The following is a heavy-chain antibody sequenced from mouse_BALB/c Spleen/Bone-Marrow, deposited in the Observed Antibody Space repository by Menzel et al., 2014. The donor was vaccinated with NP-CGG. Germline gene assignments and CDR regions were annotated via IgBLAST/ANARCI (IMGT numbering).Heavy chain of an antibody. CDR1: GFNIKDTY. D-gene: IGHD4-1*01. CDR3: ATLTGTFDY. CDR2: IDPANGYT. J-gene: IGHJ2*01. Sequence: VQLQQPGAELVKPGASVKLSCTASGFNIKDTYMNWVKQRAEQGLEWIGRIDPANGYTEYDPKFQGKATIIADTSSNTAYLQLGGLTSEDTAVYYCATLTGTFDYWAQGTTLTVSS. V-gene: IGHV14-3*02.